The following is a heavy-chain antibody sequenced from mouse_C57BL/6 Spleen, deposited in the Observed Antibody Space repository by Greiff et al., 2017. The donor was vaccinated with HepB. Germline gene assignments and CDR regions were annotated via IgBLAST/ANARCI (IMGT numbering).Heavy chain of an antibody. V-gene: IGHV2-2*01. Sequence: QVQLQQSGPGLVQPSQSLSITCTVSGFSLTSYGVHWVRQSPGKGLEWLGVIWSGGSTDYNAAFISRLSISKDNSKSQVFFKMNSLQADDTAIYYCARNHYYGSSYDVWGTGTTVTVSS. D-gene: IGHD1-1*01. CDR1: GFSLTSYG. CDR2: IWSGGST. J-gene: IGHJ1*03. CDR3: ARNHYYGSSYDV.